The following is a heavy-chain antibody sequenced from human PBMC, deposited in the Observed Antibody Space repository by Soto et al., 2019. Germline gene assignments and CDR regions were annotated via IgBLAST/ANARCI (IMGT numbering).Heavy chain of an antibody. J-gene: IGHJ4*02. V-gene: IGHV1-18*01. CDR3: ARTLNVWLLGLE. D-gene: IGHD1-1*01. CDR2: ISAYNGNR. CDR1: GYTFSSYG. Sequence: QVKLVQSGGEVKKPGASVKISCKASGYTFSSYGISWVRKAPGQGLEWMGWISAYNGNRNYAQKLQCRVTITTDTSTRTAYMELRSMRSDDTAIYYCARTLNVWLLGLEWGQGTLVTVSS.